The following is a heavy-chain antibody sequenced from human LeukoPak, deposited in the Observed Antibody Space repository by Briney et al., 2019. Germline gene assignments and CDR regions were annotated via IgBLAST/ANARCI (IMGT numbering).Heavy chain of an antibody. Sequence: GGSLRLSCAASGFTFSAYAVMWVRQAPGQGLEWVSAITSRGAARYADSVKGRFTISRDNSKNMLYLEMYSLRAEDTARYFCARDPNGDYIGAFEFWGQGTGVTVSS. CDR3: ARDPNGDYIGAFEF. V-gene: IGHV3-23*01. D-gene: IGHD4-17*01. CDR2: ITSRGAA. J-gene: IGHJ3*01. CDR1: GFTFSAYA.